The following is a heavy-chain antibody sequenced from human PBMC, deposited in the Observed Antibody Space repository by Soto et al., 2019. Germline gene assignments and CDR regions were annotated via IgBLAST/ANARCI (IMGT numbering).Heavy chain of an antibody. CDR1: GVTFSSYA. D-gene: IGHD6-13*01. CDR2: ISGSGGST. J-gene: IGHJ4*02. Sequence: PGGSLRLSCAASGVTFSSYAMSWVRQAPGKGLEWVSAISGSGGSTYYADSVKGRFTISRDNSKNTLYLQMNSLRAEDTAVYYCAKGIEGIAAAGTFFDYWGQGTLVTVSS. CDR3: AKGIEGIAAAGTFFDY. V-gene: IGHV3-23*01.